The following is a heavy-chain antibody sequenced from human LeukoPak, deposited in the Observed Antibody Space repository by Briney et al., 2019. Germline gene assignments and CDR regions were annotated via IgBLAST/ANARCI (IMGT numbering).Heavy chain of an antibody. Sequence: SETLSLTCTVSGGSISSSSYYWAWIRQPPGKGLEWIGSIYYSGSTYYNPSHKSRVTISVDTSKNQFSLKLSSVTAADTAVYYCARVLGYCSSTSCYDPYYFDYWGQGTLVTVSS. CDR3: ARVLGYCSSTSCYDPYYFDY. CDR1: GGSISSSSYY. J-gene: IGHJ4*02. D-gene: IGHD2-2*01. V-gene: IGHV4-39*01. CDR2: IYYSGST.